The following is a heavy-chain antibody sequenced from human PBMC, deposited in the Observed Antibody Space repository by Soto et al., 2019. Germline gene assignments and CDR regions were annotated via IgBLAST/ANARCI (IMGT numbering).Heavy chain of an antibody. V-gene: IGHV4-38-2*01. CDR3: ARSDIVATIFDY. J-gene: IGHJ4*02. CDR2: IYYSGST. D-gene: IGHD5-12*01. CDR1: GYSISSGYY. Sequence: SETLSLTCDVSGYSISSGYYWGWIRQPPGKGLEWIGDIYYSGSTHYDPSLKSRVTISVDTSKNQFSLKLSSVTAADTAVYYCARSDIVATIFDYWGQGTLVTVSS.